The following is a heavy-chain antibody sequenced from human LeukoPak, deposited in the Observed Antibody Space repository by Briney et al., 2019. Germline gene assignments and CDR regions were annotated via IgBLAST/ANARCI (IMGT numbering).Heavy chain of an antibody. CDR2: INTNTGNP. CDR3: AREGGNWFDP. V-gene: IGHV7-4-1*02. CDR1: GYTFTSYA. Sequence: ASVKVSCKASGYTFTSYAMNWVRQAPGQGLEWMGWINTNTGNPTYAQGLTGRLVFSLDTSVSTAYLQVSSLKAEDTAVYCCAREGGNWFDPWGQGTLVTVSS. J-gene: IGHJ5*02. D-gene: IGHD1-26*01.